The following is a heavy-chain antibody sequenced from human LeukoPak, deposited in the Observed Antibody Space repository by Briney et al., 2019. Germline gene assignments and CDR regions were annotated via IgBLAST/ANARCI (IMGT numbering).Heavy chain of an antibody. CDR2: IYYSGST. J-gene: IGHJ4*02. CDR1: GGSISSYY. D-gene: IGHD3-16*02. CDR3: ARGTDDYVWGSYRFIDY. Sequence: SETLSLTCTVSGGSISSYYWSWIRQPPGKGLEWIGYIYYSGSTNYNPSLKSRVTISVDTSKNQFSLKLSSVTAADTAVYYCARGTDDYVWGSYRFIDYWGQGTLVTVSS. V-gene: IGHV4-59*01.